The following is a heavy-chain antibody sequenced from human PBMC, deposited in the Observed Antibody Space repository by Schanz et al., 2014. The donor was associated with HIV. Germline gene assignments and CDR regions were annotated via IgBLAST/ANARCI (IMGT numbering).Heavy chain of an antibody. D-gene: IGHD3-22*01. J-gene: IGHJ4*02. CDR3: AKGRDYFDSSGYSD. CDR1: GFTFSNYA. V-gene: IGHV3-48*03. Sequence: VQLVESGGGVVQPGRSLRLSCAVSGFTFSNYAMHWVRQAPGKGLEWISYISISGRTISYADSVKGRFTISRDNAKNSLFLQMSSLRAEDTAVYYCAKGRDYFDSSGYSDWGQGTLVTVSS. CDR2: ISISGRTI.